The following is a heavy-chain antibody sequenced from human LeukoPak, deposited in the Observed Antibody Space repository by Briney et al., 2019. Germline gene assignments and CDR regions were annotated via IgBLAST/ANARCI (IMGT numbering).Heavy chain of an antibody. J-gene: IGHJ4*02. CDR3: VNMRGGAVAGTRSDY. CDR2: IKQDGSVK. V-gene: IGHV3-7*01. D-gene: IGHD6-19*01. CDR1: GFIFTTYW. Sequence: QTGGSLRLSCAASGFIFTTYWMSWVRQAPGKGLEWVANIKQDGSVKYYADSVKGRFTISRDNAKNTLYLQMNSLRADDTAVYYCVNMRGGAVAGTRSDYWGQGTLVTVSS.